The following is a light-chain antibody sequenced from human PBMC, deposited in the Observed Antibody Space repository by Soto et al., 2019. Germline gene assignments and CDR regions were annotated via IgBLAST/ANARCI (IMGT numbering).Light chain of an antibody. CDR2: DTS. V-gene: IGKV3-20*01. J-gene: IGKJ1*01. CDR1: QSGRDRY. CDR3: QQCGSSPGT. Sequence: EIVLTQSPGTLSLSPRERATLSCRVTQSGRDRYLAWYQQKPGQAPSLLIYDTSTRATGVPDRFSGSGSGTDFALTISRVEPEDFAIYFCQQCGSSPGTFGQGTKVDIK.